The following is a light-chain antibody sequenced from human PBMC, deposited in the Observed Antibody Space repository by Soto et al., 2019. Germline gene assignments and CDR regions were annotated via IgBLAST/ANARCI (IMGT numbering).Light chain of an antibody. Sequence: DIQMTQSPSSLSASVGDRVTITCRASQGIRNDLGWYQHKPGKVPKLLIYAASTLQSGVSYRFSGSGSGTDFTLTISRLEPEDFAVYYCQKRSNWPPITFGQGTRLEIK. CDR2: AAS. CDR1: QGIRND. J-gene: IGKJ5*01. V-gene: IGKV1-27*01. CDR3: QKRSNWPPIT.